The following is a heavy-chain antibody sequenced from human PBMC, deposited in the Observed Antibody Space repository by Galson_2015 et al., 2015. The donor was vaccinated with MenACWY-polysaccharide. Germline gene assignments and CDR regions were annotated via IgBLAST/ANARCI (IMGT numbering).Heavy chain of an antibody. CDR1: GFTFSNFE. D-gene: IGHD5-18*01. Sequence: SLRLSCAASGFTFSNFEMNWVRQAPGKGLEWVSYISSSGSSTYYPDSVKGRFTISRDNAKNSLYLQMNNLRAEDTAVYYCARDPYNYGYLGDYWGQGTLVTVSS. V-gene: IGHV3-48*03. CDR2: ISSSGSST. CDR3: ARDPYNYGYLGDY. J-gene: IGHJ4*02.